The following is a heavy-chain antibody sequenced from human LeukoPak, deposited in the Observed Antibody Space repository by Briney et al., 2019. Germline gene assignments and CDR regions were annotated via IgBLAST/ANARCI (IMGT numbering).Heavy chain of an antibody. D-gene: IGHD3-22*01. Sequence: SVKVSCKASVGTFISYAISWVRQAPGQGLEWMGGIIPIFGTANYAQKFQGRVTITTDESTSTAYMELSSLRSEDTAVYYCARIGRYYYDSSGYSDYWGQGTLVTVSS. CDR1: VGTFISYA. J-gene: IGHJ4*02. CDR3: ARIGRYYYDSSGYSDY. CDR2: IIPIFGTA. V-gene: IGHV1-69*05.